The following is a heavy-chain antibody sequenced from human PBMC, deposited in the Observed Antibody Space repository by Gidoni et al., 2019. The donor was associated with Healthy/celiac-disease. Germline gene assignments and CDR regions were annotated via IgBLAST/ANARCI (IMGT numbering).Heavy chain of an antibody. CDR1: GGSISSSSYY. D-gene: IGHD6-13*01. V-gene: IGHV4-39*01. Sequence: QLQLQESGPGMVTPSETLSLPCTVSGGSISSSSYYWGWIRQPPGKGLEWIGSINYSGSTYYHPSLKSRVTIPVDTSKNQFSLKLSSVTAADTAVYYCARHLVGAAGRGLLDYWGQGTRVTVSS. CDR3: ARHLVGAAGRGLLDY. J-gene: IGHJ4*02. CDR2: INYSGST.